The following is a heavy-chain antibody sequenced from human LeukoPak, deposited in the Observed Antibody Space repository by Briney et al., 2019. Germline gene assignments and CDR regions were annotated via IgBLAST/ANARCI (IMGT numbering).Heavy chain of an antibody. V-gene: IGHV3-21*01. CDR3: ARGRRGYCSGGSCNDY. Sequence: GGSLRLSCAASGFTFSSYSMNWVRQAPGKGLEWVSSISSSSSYIYYADSVKGRFTISRDNAKNSLYLQMNSLRAEDTAVYYCARGRRGYCSGGSCNDYWGQGTLVTVSS. D-gene: IGHD2-15*01. J-gene: IGHJ4*02. CDR1: GFTFSSYS. CDR2: ISSSSSYI.